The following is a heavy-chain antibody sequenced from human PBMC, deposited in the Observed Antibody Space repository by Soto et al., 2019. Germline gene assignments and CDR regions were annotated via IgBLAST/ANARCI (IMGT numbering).Heavy chain of an antibody. CDR2: IYPGDSDT. V-gene: IGHV5-51*01. CDR3: ARLDCSAGSCYFGNYYYYMDI. CDR1: VYSVTSYW. Sequence: VEALKISGKGSVYSVTSYWICWVRQMPGKGLEWMGIIYPGDSDTRYSPSFQGQVTISADKSISTAYLQWSSLKASDTAMYYCARLDCSAGSCYFGNYYYYMDIWGKGTTVNVSS. J-gene: IGHJ6*03. D-gene: IGHD2-15*01.